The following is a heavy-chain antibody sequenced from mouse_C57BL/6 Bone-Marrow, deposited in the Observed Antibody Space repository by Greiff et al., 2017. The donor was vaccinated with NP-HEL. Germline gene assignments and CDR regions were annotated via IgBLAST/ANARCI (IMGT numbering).Heavy chain of an antibody. CDR2: IRLKSDNYAT. Sequence: DVKLQESGGGLVQPGGSMKLSCVASGFTFSNYWMNWVRQSPEQGLEWVAQIRLKSDNYATNYAESVKGRFTISRDDSKSSVYMQMNNLRAEDTGIYYCKLLFDYWGQGTTLTVSS. CDR3: KLLFDY. CDR1: GFTFSNYW. V-gene: IGHV6-3*01. J-gene: IGHJ2*01. D-gene: IGHD1-1*01.